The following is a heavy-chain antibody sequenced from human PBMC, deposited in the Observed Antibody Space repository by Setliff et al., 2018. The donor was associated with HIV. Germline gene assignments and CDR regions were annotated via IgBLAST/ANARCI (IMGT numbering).Heavy chain of an antibody. CDR2: ISSSSDYI. V-gene: IGHV3-21*03. CDR1: GFTFTSYS. CDR3: TTDDNYDFWSGT. J-gene: IGHJ4*02. D-gene: IGHD3-3*01. Sequence: PGGSLRLSCAASGFTFTSYSVNWVRQAPGKGLEWVSSISSSSDYIYYADSVKGRFTISRDNSKNTLYLQMNSLKTEDTAVYYCTTDDNYDFWSGTWGQGTLVTVSS.